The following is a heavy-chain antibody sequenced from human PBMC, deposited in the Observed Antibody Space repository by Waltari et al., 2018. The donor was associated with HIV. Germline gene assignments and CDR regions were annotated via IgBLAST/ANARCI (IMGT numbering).Heavy chain of an antibody. CDR2: IFYSWPT. D-gene: IGHD1-26*01. J-gene: IGHJ4*02. V-gene: IGHV4-39*07. Sequence: QLQLHESGPGLVKPSETLSLTCIVSGFSISSNTYYWGWIRQPPGKGLEWIGNIFYSWPTNYTPSLESRRTISIDTAKSQFSLNLDSVTAAHTAIYYCARHKNRGSYFPVDFWGQGTLVAVSS. CDR3: ARHKNRGSYFPVDF. CDR1: GFSISSNTYY.